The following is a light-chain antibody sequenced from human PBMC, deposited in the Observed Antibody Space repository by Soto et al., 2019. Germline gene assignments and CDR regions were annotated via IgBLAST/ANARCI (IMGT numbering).Light chain of an antibody. CDR1: QTVSSH. CDR3: EDYRTSART. CDR2: GAT. J-gene: IGKJ5*01. Sequence: EIVMTQSPAILSVSPGARATLSCRASQTVSSHLAWYQQRSGQAPRLLISGATTRATGIPARFSGSGSGTNYTSTICRLEAETFALPNYEDYRTSARTVGGGTRLEIK. V-gene: IGKV3-15*01.